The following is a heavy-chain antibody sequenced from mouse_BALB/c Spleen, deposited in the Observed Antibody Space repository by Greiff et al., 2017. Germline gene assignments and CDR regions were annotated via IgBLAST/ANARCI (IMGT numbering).Heavy chain of an antibody. Sequence: EVMLVESGGGLVQPGGSLRLSCATSGFTFTDYYMSWVRQPPGKALEWLGFIRNKANGYTTEYSASVKGRFTISRDNSQSILYLQMNTLRAEDSATYYCARDYDGYYYFDYWGQGTTLTVSS. V-gene: IGHV7-3*02. J-gene: IGHJ2*01. D-gene: IGHD2-3*01. CDR2: IRNKANGYTT. CDR3: ARDYDGYYYFDY. CDR1: GFTFTDYY.